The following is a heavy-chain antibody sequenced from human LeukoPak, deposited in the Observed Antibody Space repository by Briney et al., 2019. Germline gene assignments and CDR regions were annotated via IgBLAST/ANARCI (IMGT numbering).Heavy chain of an antibody. CDR1: GYTFTSFA. J-gene: IGHJ4*02. D-gene: IGHD3-10*01. Sequence: ASVKVSCKASGYTFTSFAMNWVRQAPGQGLEWMGNINTNTGNPTYAQGFTGRFVFSSDTSVSTAYLQISSLKAEDTAVYYCARDLPITLLRGIITGGYWGQGTPVTVSS. CDR2: INTNTGNP. CDR3: ARDLPITLLRGIITGGY. V-gene: IGHV7-4-1*02.